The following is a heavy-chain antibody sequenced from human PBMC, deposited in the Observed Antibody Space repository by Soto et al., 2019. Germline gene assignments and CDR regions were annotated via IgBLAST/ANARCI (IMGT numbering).Heavy chain of an antibody. D-gene: IGHD1-26*01. CDR1: GFTFSSYA. J-gene: IGHJ1*01. Sequence: EVQLLEAGGGLVQPGGSLRLSCAASGFTFSSYAMSWVRQAPGKGLEWVSAISGSGGSTYYADSVKGRFTISRDNSKNTLYLQMNSLRAEDTAVYYCAKGGSGSYFWWYFQHWGQGTLVTVSS. CDR2: ISGSGGST. V-gene: IGHV3-23*01. CDR3: AKGGSGSYFWWYFQH.